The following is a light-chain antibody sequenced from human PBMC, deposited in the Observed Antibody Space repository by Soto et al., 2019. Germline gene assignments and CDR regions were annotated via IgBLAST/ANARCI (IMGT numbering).Light chain of an antibody. CDR3: GTWNSSLSVHV. J-gene: IGLJ1*01. CDR2: DNN. CDR1: SSNIGNNY. V-gene: IGLV1-51*01. Sequence: QSVLTQPPSVSAAPGQKVTISCSGSSSNIGNNYVSWYQQLPGTAPKLLIYDNNKRPSGNPDRFSGSRSGTSATLGISGLQTGAEADYYCGTWNSSLSVHVFGTGTKVTVL.